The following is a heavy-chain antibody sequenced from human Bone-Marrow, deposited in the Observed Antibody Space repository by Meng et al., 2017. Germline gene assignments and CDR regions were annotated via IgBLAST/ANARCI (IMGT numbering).Heavy chain of an antibody. CDR1: GFTFSSYW. CDR2: INPKSGDT. CDR3: ARDEDISAAGKLFGDY. J-gene: IGHJ4*02. Sequence: GGSLRLSCAASGFTFSSYWMSWVRQAPGKGLEWMGRINPKSGDTHYAQKFQARVTMTGDTSISTAYMELSGLRSDDTAMYYCARDEDISAAGKLFGDYWGQGTLVTVSS. D-gene: IGHD6-25*01. V-gene: IGHV1-2*06.